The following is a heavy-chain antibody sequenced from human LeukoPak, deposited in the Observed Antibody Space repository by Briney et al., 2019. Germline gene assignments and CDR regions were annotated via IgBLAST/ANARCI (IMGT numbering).Heavy chain of an antibody. CDR3: ARGVVLISAFDI. CDR1: GGSITNYY. J-gene: IGHJ3*02. V-gene: IGHV4-59*01. CDR2: IFFSGST. D-gene: IGHD3-22*01. Sequence: PSETLSLTCTVSGGSITNYYWSWIRQSPGKGLEWIGYIFFSGSTNYNPSLKSRVTTSLDTSKSHVSLQLRSVTATDTAVYFCARGVVLISAFDIWGLGTLVTVSS.